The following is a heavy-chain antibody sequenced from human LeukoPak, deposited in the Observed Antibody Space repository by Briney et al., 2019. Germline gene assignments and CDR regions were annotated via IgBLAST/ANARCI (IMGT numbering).Heavy chain of an antibody. D-gene: IGHD2-15*01. CDR2: ISAYNGNT. V-gene: IGHV1-18*01. CDR1: GYTFTSYG. Sequence: ASVKVSCKASGYTFTSYGISWVRQAPGQGLEWMGWISAYNGNTNYAQKLQGRVTTTTDTSTSTAYMELRSLRSDDTAVYYCARDLCDGSCSSAGGEFDYWGQGTLVTVSS. CDR3: ARDLCDGSCSSAGGEFDY. J-gene: IGHJ4*02.